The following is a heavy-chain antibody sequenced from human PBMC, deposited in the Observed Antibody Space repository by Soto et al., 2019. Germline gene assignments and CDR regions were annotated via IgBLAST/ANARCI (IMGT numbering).Heavy chain of an antibody. J-gene: IGHJ6*03. V-gene: IGHV3-33*01. CDR1: GFTFSSYG. CDR2: IWYDGSNK. CDR3: ARDGSFRPHDYGDLGTDYYYYYYMDV. D-gene: IGHD4-17*01. Sequence: GGSLRLSCAASGFTFSSYGMHWVRQAPGKGLEWVAVIWYDGSNKYYADSVKGRFTISRDNSKNTLYLQMNSLRAEDTAVYYCARDGSFRPHDYGDLGTDYYYYYYMDVWGKGTTVTVSS.